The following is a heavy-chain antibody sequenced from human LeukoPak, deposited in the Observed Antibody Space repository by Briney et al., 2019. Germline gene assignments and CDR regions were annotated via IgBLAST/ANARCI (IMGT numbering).Heavy chain of an antibody. V-gene: IGHV1-69*05. CDR3: ARGASSWSHYYYYMDV. CDR1: GGTFSSYA. Sequence: GASVKVSCKASGGTFSSYAISWVRQAPGQGLEWMGRIIPIFGTANYAQKFQGRVTITTDESTSTAYMELGSLRSEDTAVYYCARGASSWSHYYYYMDVWGKGTTVTVSS. CDR2: IIPIFGTA. D-gene: IGHD6-13*01. J-gene: IGHJ6*03.